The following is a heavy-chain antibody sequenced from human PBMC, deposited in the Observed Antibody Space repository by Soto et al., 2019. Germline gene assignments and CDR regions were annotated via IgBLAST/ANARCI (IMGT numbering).Heavy chain of an antibody. CDR2: ISAYNGNT. CDR3: ARVEREITLIVVGSFCDY. Sequence: ASVKVSCKASGYTFTSYDISWVRQAPGQGLEWMGWISAYNGNTNYAQKLQGRVTMTTDTSTSTAYMELRSLRSDDTAVYYCARVEREITLIVVGSFCDYWGQGTLVTVSS. CDR1: GYTFTSYD. D-gene: IGHD3-22*01. J-gene: IGHJ4*02. V-gene: IGHV1-18*01.